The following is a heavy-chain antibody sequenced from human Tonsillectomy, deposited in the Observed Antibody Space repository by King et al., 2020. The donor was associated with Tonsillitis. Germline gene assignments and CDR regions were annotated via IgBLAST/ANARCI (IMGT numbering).Heavy chain of an antibody. D-gene: IGHD5-12*01. CDR3: VRGYTSSSDLDY. J-gene: IGHJ4*02. CDR2: ISFGGSNK. V-gene: IGHV3-30*14. CDR1: GFTFSSYA. Sequence: VQLVESGGGVVQPGKSLRLSCAASGFTFSSYAMHWVRQAPGKGLEWVTTISFGGSNKYYADSVKDRFNISRDNSKNTLYLQVNNLRPEDTALYFCVRGYTSSSDLDYWGQGTLVTVSS.